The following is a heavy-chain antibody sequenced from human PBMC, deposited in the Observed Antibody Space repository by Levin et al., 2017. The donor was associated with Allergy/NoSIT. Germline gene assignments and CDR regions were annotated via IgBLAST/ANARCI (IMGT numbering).Heavy chain of an antibody. V-gene: IGHV3-30-3*01. CDR2: ISYDGSNK. CDR3: ARDLRAYYDFWSGYGPGGVAGSP. D-gene: IGHD3-3*01. CDR1: GFTFSSYA. J-gene: IGHJ5*02. Sequence: GESLKISCAASGFTFSSYAMHWVRQAPGKGLEWVAVISYDGSNKYYADSVKGRFTISRDNSKNTLYLQMNSLRAEDTAVYYCARDLRAYYDFWSGYGPGGVAGSPWGQGTLVTVSS.